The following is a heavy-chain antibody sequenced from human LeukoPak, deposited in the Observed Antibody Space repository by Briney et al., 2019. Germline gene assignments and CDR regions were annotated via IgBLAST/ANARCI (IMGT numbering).Heavy chain of an antibody. CDR1: GYTFTSYY. CDR2: INPSGGST. Sequence: ASVKVSCKAPGYTFTSYYMHWVRQAPGQGLEWMGIINPSGGSTSYARKFQGRVTMTRDMSTSTVYMELSSLRSEDTAVYYCARGLAAAGTLYFDYWGQGTLVTVSS. J-gene: IGHJ4*02. D-gene: IGHD6-13*01. CDR3: ARGLAAAGTLYFDY. V-gene: IGHV1-46*01.